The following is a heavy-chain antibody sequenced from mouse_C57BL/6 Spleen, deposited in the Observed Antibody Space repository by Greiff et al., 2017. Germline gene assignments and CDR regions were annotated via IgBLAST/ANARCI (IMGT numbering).Heavy chain of an antibody. CDR2: ISSGSSTI. CDR1: GFTFSDYG. CDR3: AREWDYAMDY. J-gene: IGHJ4*01. V-gene: IGHV5-17*01. Sequence: EVHLVESGGGLVKPGGSLKLSCAASGFTFSDYGMHWVRQAPEKGLEWVAYISSGSSTIYYADTVKGRFTISRDNAKNTLFLQMTSLRSEDTAMYYCAREWDYAMDYWGQGTSVTVSS.